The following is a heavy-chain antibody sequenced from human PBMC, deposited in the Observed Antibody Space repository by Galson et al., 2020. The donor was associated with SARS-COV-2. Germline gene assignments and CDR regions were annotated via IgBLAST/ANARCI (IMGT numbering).Heavy chain of an antibody. CDR1: GYTFSGHY. V-gene: IGHV1-2*06. J-gene: IGHJ5*02. Sequence: ASVKVSCKASGYTFSGHYMHWVRLAPGQGLECMGRINPNSGDTDVAQKFQGRVTMTTDTSLTTAYMELSRLTSDDTAVYYCTRGSNSSPFYHFDPWGQGTLVTVSS. D-gene: IGHD3-10*01. CDR3: TRGSNSSPFYHFDP. CDR2: INPNSGDT.